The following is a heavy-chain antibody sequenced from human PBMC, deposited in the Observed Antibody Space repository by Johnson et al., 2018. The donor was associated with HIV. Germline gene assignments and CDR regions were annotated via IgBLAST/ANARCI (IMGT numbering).Heavy chain of an antibody. V-gene: IGHV3-66*02. CDR3: ARVSLAYSYGYDAFDI. CDR2: IYSGDNT. Sequence: VQLVESGGGLVQPGGSLRLSCAVSGFTFSSYWMHWVRQAPGKGLVWVSLIYSGDNTKYADSVKGRFTISRDNSKNTLFLQINSLRPEDTAVYYCARVSLAYSYGYDAFDIWGQGTMVTVSS. J-gene: IGHJ3*02. D-gene: IGHD5-18*01. CDR1: GFTFSSYW.